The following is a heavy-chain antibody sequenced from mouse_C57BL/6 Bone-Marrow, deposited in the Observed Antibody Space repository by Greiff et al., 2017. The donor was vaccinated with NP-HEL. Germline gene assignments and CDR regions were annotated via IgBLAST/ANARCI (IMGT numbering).Heavy chain of an antibody. CDR3: AREANWGYAMDY. CDR1: GYTFTSYW. Sequence: VQLQQPGAELVRPGTSVKSSCKASGYTFTSYWMHWVKQRPGQGLEWIGVIDPSDSYTNYNQKFKGKATLTVDTSSSTAYMQLSSLTSEDSAVYYCAREANWGYAMDYWGQGTSVTVSS. J-gene: IGHJ4*01. V-gene: IGHV1-59*01. CDR2: IDPSDSYT. D-gene: IGHD4-1*01.